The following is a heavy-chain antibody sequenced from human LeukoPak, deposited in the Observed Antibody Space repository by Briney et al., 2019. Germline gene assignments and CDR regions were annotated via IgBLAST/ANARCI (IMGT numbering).Heavy chain of an antibody. J-gene: IGHJ4*02. CDR1: GGTFSSYA. CDR3: ARDSGYSYGVDY. D-gene: IGHD5-18*01. CDR2: IIPIFSTA. V-gene: IGHV1-69*13. Sequence: SVKVSCKASGGTFSSYAISWVRQAPGQGLEWMGGIIPIFSTANYAQKFQGRVTITADESTSTAYMELSSLRTEDTAVYYCARDSGYSYGVDYWGQGTLVTVSS.